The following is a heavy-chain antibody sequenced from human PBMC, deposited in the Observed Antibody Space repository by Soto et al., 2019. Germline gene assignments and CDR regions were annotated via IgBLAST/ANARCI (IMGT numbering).Heavy chain of an antibody. V-gene: IGHV1-18*01. D-gene: IGHD5-12*01. CDR3: ARVQSGYDFAY. Sequence: QVQLVQSGAEVKKPGASVKVSCKASGYTFTSYGINWVRQAPGQGLERMGWISANNGNTHYEQKLQGSVTMTTDTSTSTAYMELRSLRSDDTAVYYCARVQSGYDFAYWGQGTLVTVSS. CDR1: GYTFTSYG. CDR2: ISANNGNT. J-gene: IGHJ4*02.